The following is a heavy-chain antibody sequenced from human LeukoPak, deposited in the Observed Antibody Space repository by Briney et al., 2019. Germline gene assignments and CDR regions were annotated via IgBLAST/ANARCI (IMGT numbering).Heavy chain of an antibody. CDR3: VRVTTTYYYDSGGYCDY. D-gene: IGHD3-22*01. Sequence: KPGGSLKLSCAASGFPFSTYRMNWVRQAPGKGLEWVSSISSTSSHIYYADSVKGRFTISRDNAKNSLHLQMNSLRADDSAVYYCVRVTTTYYYDSGGYCDYWGQGTLVTVSS. V-gene: IGHV3-21*01. CDR2: ISSTSSHI. J-gene: IGHJ4*02. CDR1: GFPFSTYR.